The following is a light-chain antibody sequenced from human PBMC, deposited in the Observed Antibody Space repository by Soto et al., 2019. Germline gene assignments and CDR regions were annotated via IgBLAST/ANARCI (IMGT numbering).Light chain of an antibody. CDR1: QSVLYSSNNRNY. V-gene: IGKV4-1*01. Sequence: DIVMTQSPDSLAVSLGERVTINCKSSQSVLYSSNNRNYLAWFQQKPGQPPKLLIYWASTRESGVPDRFSGSGSGTDFTLTISGLQAEDVAVYYCQQYYNTPLTFGGGTMVEI. CDR2: WAS. J-gene: IGKJ4*01. CDR3: QQYYNTPLT.